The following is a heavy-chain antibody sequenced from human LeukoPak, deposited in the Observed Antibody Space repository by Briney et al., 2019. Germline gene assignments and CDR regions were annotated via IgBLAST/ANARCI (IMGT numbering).Heavy chain of an antibody. CDR3: AADPSYSSGYRYYFDY. D-gene: IGHD3-22*01. CDR2: IVVGSGNA. J-gene: IGHJ4*02. V-gene: IGHV1-58*01. Sequence: SVKVSYKTSGFTFISSAVQWVRQARGQRLEWIGWIVVGSGNANYAQKFQERVTITRDMSTSTAYMELSSLRSEDTAVYYCAADPSYSSGYRYYFDYWGQGTLVTVSS. CDR1: GFTFISSA.